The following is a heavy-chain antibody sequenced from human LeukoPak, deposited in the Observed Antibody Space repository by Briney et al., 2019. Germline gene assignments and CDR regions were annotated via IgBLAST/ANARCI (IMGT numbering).Heavy chain of an antibody. CDR1: GFTFDDYA. V-gene: IGHV3-9*01. CDR3: AKDSDILRWYFDL. J-gene: IGHJ2*01. CDR2: ISWNSGSI. Sequence: PGGSLRLSCAASGFTFDDYAMHWVRQAPGKGLEWVSGISWNSGSIGYADSVKGRFTISRDNAKNSLYLQMNSLRAEDTALYYCAKDSDILRWYFDLWGRGTLVTVSS. D-gene: IGHD2-15*01.